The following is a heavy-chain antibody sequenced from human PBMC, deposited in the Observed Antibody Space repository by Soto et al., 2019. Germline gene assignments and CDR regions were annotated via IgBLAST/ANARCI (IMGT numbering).Heavy chain of an antibody. Sequence: GGSLRLSCAASGFTFSSYTMSWVRQAPGEGLEWVSAISGSGGSTYYADSVKGRFTISRDNSKNTLYLQMNSLRAEDTAVYYCAKTTSAWDYYYGMDVWGQGTTVTVSS. CDR3: AKTTSAWDYYYGMDV. CDR2: ISGSGGST. J-gene: IGHJ6*02. D-gene: IGHD1-26*01. CDR1: GFTFSSYT. V-gene: IGHV3-23*01.